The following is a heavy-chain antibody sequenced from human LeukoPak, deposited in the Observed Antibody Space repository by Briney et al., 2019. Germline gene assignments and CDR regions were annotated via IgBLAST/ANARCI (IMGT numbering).Heavy chain of an antibody. CDR3: AKEGIAAAGTPLRY. D-gene: IGHD6-13*01. V-gene: IGHV3-23*01. CDR2: ISGTGGST. CDR1: GFTFSSYA. J-gene: IGHJ4*02. Sequence: PGGSLRLSCAASGFTFSSYAMSWVRQPPGKGLEWVSAISGTGGSTYYADSVKGRFTISRDNSKNTLYLQMNSLRAEDTAVYYCAKEGIAAAGTPLRYWGQGTLVTVSS.